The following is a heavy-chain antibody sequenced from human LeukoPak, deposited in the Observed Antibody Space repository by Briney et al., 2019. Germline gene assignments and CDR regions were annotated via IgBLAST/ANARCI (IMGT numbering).Heavy chain of an antibody. CDR3: ATQASLLWFGELLTG. CDR2: FDPEDGET. D-gene: IGHD3-10*01. V-gene: IGHV1-24*01. J-gene: IGHJ4*02. Sequence: ASVKVSCKVSGYTLTELSMHWVRQAPGKGLEWMGGFDPEDGETICAQKFQGRVTMTEDTSTDTAYMELSSLRSEDTAVYYCATQASLLWFGELLTGWGQGTLVTVSS. CDR1: GYTLTELS.